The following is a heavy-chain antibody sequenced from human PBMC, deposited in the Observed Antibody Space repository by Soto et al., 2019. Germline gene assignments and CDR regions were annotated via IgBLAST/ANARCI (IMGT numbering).Heavy chain of an antibody. CDR3: AVGSGDIVPTGMKPFDP. CDR1: GGTFSNYA. CDR2: IIPIFGTA. J-gene: IGHJ5*02. V-gene: IGHV1-69*12. Sequence: QVQLVQSGAEVKKPGSSVKVSCKASGGTFSNYAISWVRQAPGQGLEWMGGIIPIFGTANYAQKFQGRVKITADESTSTAYMELSSLRSEDTAIYYCAVGSGDIVPTGMKPFDPWGQGTLVTVSS. D-gene: IGHD5-12*01.